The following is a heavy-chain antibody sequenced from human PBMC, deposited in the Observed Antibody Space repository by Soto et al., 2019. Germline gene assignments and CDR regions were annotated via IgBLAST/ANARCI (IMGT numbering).Heavy chain of an antibody. Sequence: QVQLLESGPGLVKPPETLSLTCTVSGVSIRRDYWSWIRQPPGKGLEWIGYIYYSGSTNYNPSLKSRVTISVDTSKNQFSLNLRSVTAADTAMYYCARSSGNLWGQGTLVTVSS. J-gene: IGHJ4*02. CDR1: GVSIRRDY. CDR3: ARSSGNL. CDR2: IYYSGST. D-gene: IGHD1-26*01. V-gene: IGHV4-59*01.